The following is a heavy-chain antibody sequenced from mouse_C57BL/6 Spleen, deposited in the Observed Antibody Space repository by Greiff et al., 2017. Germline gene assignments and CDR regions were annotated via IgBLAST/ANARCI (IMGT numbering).Heavy chain of an antibody. CDR2: IYPGSGNT. D-gene: IGHD1-1*02. V-gene: IGHV1-76*01. CDR1: GYTFTDYY. Sequence: QVQLQQSGAELVRPGASVKLSCKASGYTFTDYYINWVKQRPGQGLEWIARIYPGSGNTYYNEKFKGKATLTADKSSSTACMELRSLTSEDSAVYFCARLEYYGDYWGQGTTLTVSS. J-gene: IGHJ2*01. CDR3: ARLEYYGDY.